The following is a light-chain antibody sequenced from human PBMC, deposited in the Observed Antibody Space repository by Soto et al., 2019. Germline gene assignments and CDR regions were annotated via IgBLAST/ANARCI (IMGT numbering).Light chain of an antibody. CDR2: ATS. J-gene: IGKJ2*03. Sequence: EIVLTQSPGTLSLSLGERATLSCRASQSVSSNYLAWYQQKPGQAPRLLIYATSSRATGIPDRFSGSGSGTDFTLTLSSQEPEDFAVYYCQQYGNSPRYSFGQGTKLEIK. CDR3: QQYGNSPRYS. CDR1: QSVSSNY. V-gene: IGKV3-20*01.